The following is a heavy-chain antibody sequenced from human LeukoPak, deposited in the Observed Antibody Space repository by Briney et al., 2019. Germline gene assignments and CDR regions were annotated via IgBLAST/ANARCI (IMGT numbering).Heavy chain of an antibody. CDR2: IYPGDSDT. D-gene: IGHD2-2*03. Sequence: GESLKISCKGSGYSFTSYWIGWVRQMSGKGLEWMGIIYPGDSDTRYSPSFQGQVTISADKSISTAYLQWSSLKASDTAMYYCARQRGYCSSTSCYKEAFDIWGQGTMVTVSS. CDR3: ARQRGYCSSTSCYKEAFDI. J-gene: IGHJ3*02. V-gene: IGHV5-51*01. CDR1: GYSFTSYW.